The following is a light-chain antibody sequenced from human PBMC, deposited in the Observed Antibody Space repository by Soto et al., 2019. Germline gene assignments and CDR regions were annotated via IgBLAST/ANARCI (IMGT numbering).Light chain of an antibody. CDR3: QSYDSSLSGYV. J-gene: IGLJ1*01. CDR2: ENN. V-gene: IGLV1-40*01. Sequence: QSVLTQPPSVSEAPGQRVTISCTGSSSNIGAGYEAHWYQQVPGTAPKLLIYENNNRPSGVPDRFSGSKSGTSASLAITGLQAEDEDEYYCQSYDSSLSGYVFGTGTTLTVL. CDR1: SSNIGAGYE.